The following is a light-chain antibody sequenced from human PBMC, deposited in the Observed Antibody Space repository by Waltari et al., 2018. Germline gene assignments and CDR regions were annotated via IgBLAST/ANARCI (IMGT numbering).Light chain of an antibody. Sequence: DIQMTQSPSSLSASVGDRVTITCRASENVNNYLNWHQQKPGKAPKLLIYKASTLQSGVPSRFSGSGSGTDYTFTISSLQSEDVATYYCQHNYGTPYSFGQGTKVEIK. V-gene: IGKV1-39*01. CDR3: QHNYGTPYS. CDR1: ENVNNY. CDR2: KAS. J-gene: IGKJ2*03.